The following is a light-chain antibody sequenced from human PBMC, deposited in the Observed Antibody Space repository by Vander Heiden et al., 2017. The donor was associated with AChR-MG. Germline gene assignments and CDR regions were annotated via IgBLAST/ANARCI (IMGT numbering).Light chain of an antibody. CDR2: SNN. J-gene: IGLJ3*02. CDR3: AAWDDSLNGPV. V-gene: IGLV1-44*01. Sequence: QSVLTQPPSASGTPGQRVTISCSASSSNIGSNTVNWYQHLPVTAPKLLIYSNNQRPSGVPDRFSGSKSGTSASLASSGLQSEDEADYYCAAWDDSLNGPVFGGGTKLTVL. CDR1: SSNIGSNT.